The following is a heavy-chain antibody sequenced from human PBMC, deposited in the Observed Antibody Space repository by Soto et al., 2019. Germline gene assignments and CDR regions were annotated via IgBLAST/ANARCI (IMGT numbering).Heavy chain of an antibody. Sequence: SETLSLTCTVSGGSISSFSWSWIRQPPGKGLEWIGYIYFSGSTNYNPSLKSRVTISVDTSKNQFSLNLSFVTAADTAVYYCARGTSWATMDVWGQGTTVTVSS. CDR3: ARGTSWATMDV. CDR1: GGSISSFS. D-gene: IGHD2-2*01. V-gene: IGHV4-59*01. CDR2: IYFSGST. J-gene: IGHJ6*02.